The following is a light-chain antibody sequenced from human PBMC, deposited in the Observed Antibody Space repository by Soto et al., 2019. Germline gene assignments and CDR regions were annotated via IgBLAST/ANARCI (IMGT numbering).Light chain of an antibody. V-gene: IGKV1-39*01. CDR3: QQSYNAPIT. J-gene: IGKJ5*01. Sequence: DIQMTQSPSSLSASVVDRFTITFRASQNIINYLNWYQQKPGKAPQLLIYVASRLESGVPSRFSGSGSGTDFTLTISSLQPEDFATYYCQQSYNAPITFGQGTRLEIK. CDR1: QNIINY. CDR2: VAS.